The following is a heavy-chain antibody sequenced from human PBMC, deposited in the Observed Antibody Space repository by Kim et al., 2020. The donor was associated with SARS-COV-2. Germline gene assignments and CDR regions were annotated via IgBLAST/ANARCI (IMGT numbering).Heavy chain of an antibody. CDR3: ARLGEYSSSWYSRNYYYYYYYGMDV. J-gene: IGHJ6*02. CDR1: GYSFTSYW. V-gene: IGHV5-51*01. CDR2: IYPGDSDT. D-gene: IGHD6-13*01. Sequence: GESLKISCKGSGYSFTSYWIGWVRQMPGKGLEWMGIIYPGDSDTRYSPSFQGQVTISADKSISTAYLQWSSLKASDTAMYYCARLGEYSSSWYSRNYYYYYYYGMDVWGQGTTVTVSS.